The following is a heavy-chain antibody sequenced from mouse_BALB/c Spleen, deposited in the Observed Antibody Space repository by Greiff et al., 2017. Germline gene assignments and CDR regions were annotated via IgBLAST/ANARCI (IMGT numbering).Heavy chain of an antibody. CDR2: ISSGGST. V-gene: IGHV5-6-5*01. Sequence: EVQLQESGGGLVKPGGSLKLSCAASGFTFSSYAMSWVRQTPEKRLEWVASISSGGSTYYPDSVKGRFTISRDNSRNILYLQMSSLRSEDTAMYYCARGGDYDGGFAYWGQGTLVTVSA. J-gene: IGHJ3*01. CDR3: ARGGDYDGGFAY. D-gene: IGHD2-4*01. CDR1: GFTFSSYA.